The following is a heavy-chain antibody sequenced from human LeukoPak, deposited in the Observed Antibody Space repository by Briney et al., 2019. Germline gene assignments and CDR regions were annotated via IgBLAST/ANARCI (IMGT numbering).Heavy chain of an antibody. J-gene: IGHJ4*02. CDR1: GLTFSSYA. V-gene: IGHV3-23*01. CDR3: AKDPPFGEVYFDY. D-gene: IGHD3-10*01. CDR2: ISGSGGST. Sequence: GGSLRLSCAASGLTFSSYAMMWLRQAPGQGLEWVSAISGSGGSTYYADSVKGRFTISRDNSKNTLYLQMNSLRAEDTAVYYCAKDPPFGEVYFDYWGQGTLVTVSS.